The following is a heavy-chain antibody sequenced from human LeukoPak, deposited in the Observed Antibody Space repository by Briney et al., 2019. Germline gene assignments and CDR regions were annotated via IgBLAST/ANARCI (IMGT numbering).Heavy chain of an antibody. CDR2: INSDGSSL. D-gene: IGHD1-26*01. V-gene: IGHV3-74*01. CDR3: ARSRYTGSHFDY. J-gene: IGHJ4*02. CDR1: GFTFSSYL. Sequence: GGSLRLSCAASGFTFSSYLVQWVRQAPGKGLVGISRINSDGSSLSYADSVKGRFTISRDNAKNTVYLQMNSLRAEDTAVYYCARSRYTGSHFDYWGQGTLVTVSS.